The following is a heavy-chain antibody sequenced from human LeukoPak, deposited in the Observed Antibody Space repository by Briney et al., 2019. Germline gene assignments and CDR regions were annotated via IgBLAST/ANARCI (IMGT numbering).Heavy chain of an antibody. CDR1: GFTFDDYA. V-gene: IGHV3-43*02. J-gene: IGHJ3*02. D-gene: IGHD3-22*01. Sequence: GGSLRLSCAASGFTFDDYAMHWVRQAPGKGLEWVSLISGDGGSTYYADSVKGRFTISRDNSKNSLYLQMNSLRTEDTALYYCAKDFGVYYYDSSVALDIWGQGTMVTVSS. CDR2: ISGDGGST. CDR3: AKDFGVYYYDSSVALDI.